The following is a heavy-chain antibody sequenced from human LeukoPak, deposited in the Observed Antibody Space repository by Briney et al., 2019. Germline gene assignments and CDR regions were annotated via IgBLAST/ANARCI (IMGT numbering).Heavy chain of an antibody. D-gene: IGHD4-23*01. V-gene: IGHV3-7*03. CDR3: ARGRPHGNDY. Sequence: GGSLRLSCEASGFSFSRNWMSWVRQVPGKGLEWVANIKQHGSEKYYVDSVKGRFTISRDNAKNSLYLQMNSLRAEDTAVYYCARGRPHGNDYWGQGTLVTVSS. CDR1: GFSFSRNW. CDR2: IKQHGSEK. J-gene: IGHJ4*02.